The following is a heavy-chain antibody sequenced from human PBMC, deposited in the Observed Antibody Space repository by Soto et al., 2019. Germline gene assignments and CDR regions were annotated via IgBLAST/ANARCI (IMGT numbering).Heavy chain of an antibody. D-gene: IGHD1-26*01. CDR3: ARLVGATYQTRFDS. Sequence: QVQLQESGPGLVKPSGTLSLTCAVSGGSISSSNWWSWVRQPPGKGLEWIGEIYHSGSTNYNPSPKRRVPMSVDQPQNQSPRTLRSVTAADTAVYYCARLVGATYQTRFDSWGPGTLVTVSS. CDR1: GGSISSSNW. CDR2: IYHSGST. J-gene: IGHJ4*02. V-gene: IGHV4-4*02.